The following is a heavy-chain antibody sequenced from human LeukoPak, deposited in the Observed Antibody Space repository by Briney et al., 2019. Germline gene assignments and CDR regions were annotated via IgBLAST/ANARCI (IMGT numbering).Heavy chain of an antibody. CDR3: ARDQNGGYDY. Sequence: SETLSLTCAVYGGSFSGYYWSWIRQHPGKGLEWIGYIYYSGSTYYNPSLKSRVTISVDTSKNQFSLKLSSVTAADTAVYYCARDQNGGYDYWGQGTLVTVSS. V-gene: IGHV4-31*11. J-gene: IGHJ4*02. D-gene: IGHD5-12*01. CDR1: GGSFSGYY. CDR2: IYYSGST.